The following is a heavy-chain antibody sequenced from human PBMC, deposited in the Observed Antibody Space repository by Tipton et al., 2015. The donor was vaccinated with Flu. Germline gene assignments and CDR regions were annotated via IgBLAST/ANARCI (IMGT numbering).Heavy chain of an antibody. CDR1: GYFIGSGYY. V-gene: IGHV4-34*01. J-gene: IGHJ4*02. CDR3: ARGSGNANTYFDS. CDR2: INHSGSA. Sequence: TLSLTCSVSGYFIGSGYYWTWIRQPPGKGLEWIGEINHSGSANYNPSLKSRVTISVDTSKNQFSLKLNSVTAADTSMYYCARGSGNANTYFDSWGQGTLVTVSS. D-gene: IGHD5-12*01.